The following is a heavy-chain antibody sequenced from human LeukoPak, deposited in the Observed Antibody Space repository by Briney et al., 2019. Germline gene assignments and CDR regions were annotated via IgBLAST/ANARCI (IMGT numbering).Heavy chain of an antibody. D-gene: IGHD1-26*01. CDR1: GGTFSSYA. V-gene: IGHV1-69*13. CDR3: ARSLKEGVGVTTVYFDAFDV. Sequence: SVKVSCKASGGTFSSYAISWVRQAPGQGLERMGGIIPIFGTANYAQKFQGRVTITADESTSTAYMELSSLRSEDTAVYYCARSLKEGVGVTTVYFDAFDVWGQGTMVTVSS. CDR2: IIPIFGTA. J-gene: IGHJ3*01.